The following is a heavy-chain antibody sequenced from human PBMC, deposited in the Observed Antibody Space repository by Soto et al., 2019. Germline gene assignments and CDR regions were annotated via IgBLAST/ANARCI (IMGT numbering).Heavy chain of an antibody. D-gene: IGHD6-19*01. Sequence: GESLKISCKGSGYSFTSYWIGWVRQMPGKGREWMGIIYPGDSDTKYSPSLQGQVTISADTSISTAYLQWTSLKASDTAMYYCARSRRGAYSSGWYSLSGYYNYGIDVWGQGTKVTVSS. J-gene: IGHJ6*02. CDR2: IYPGDSDT. CDR1: GYSFTSYW. CDR3: ARSRRGAYSSGWYSLSGYYNYGIDV. V-gene: IGHV5-51*01.